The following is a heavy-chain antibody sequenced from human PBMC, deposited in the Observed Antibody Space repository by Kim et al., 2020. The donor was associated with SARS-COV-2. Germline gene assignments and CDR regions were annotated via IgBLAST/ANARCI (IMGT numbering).Heavy chain of an antibody. V-gene: IGHV3-23*01. CDR3: ACSARDYYDY. D-gene: IGHD6-6*01. J-gene: IGHJ4*02. Sequence: IKYALDHVQGRFTISRDKSKNTLNLQMNTRRAEDTAVYYCACSARDYYDYWGQGTLVTVSS. CDR2: IK.